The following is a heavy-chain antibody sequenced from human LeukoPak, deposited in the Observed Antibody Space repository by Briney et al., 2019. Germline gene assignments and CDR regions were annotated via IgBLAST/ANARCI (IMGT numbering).Heavy chain of an antibody. J-gene: IGHJ2*01. CDR2: IYSGGST. CDR1: RFTVSSNY. D-gene: IGHD6-13*01. CDR3: AREYSRCFDL. Sequence: GGSLRHSCAASRFTVSSNYMGWVRQAPGKGLEWVSVIYSGGSTYYADSVMGRFTISRDNSKNTLYLQMNSLRAEDTAVYYCAREYSRCFDLWGRGTLVTVSS. V-gene: IGHV3-53*01.